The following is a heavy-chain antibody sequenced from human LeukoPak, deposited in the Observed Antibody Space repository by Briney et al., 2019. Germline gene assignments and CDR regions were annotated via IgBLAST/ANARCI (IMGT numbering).Heavy chain of an antibody. V-gene: IGHV3-15*01. J-gene: IGHJ4*02. CDR1: GFTFSDTW. Sequence: GGSLRLSCAASGFTFSDTWMTWVRQAPGKGLEWVGHIKSKVDGGTTDYTALVQGRFTISRDDSKNTLYLQMNSLKTEDTAVYYCTTPGQGYWGQGTLVTVSS. CDR2: IKSKVDGGTT. CDR3: TTPGQGY. D-gene: IGHD1-14*01.